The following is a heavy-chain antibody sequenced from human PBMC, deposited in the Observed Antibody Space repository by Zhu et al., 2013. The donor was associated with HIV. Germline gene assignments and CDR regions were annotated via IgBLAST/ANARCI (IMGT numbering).Heavy chain of an antibody. CDR2: MNPNSGNT. Sequence: QVQLVQSGAEVKKPGSSVKVSCKASGGTFSSYAISWVRQAPGQGLEWMGWMNPNSGNTGYAQKFQGRVTMTRNTSISTAYMELSSLRSEDTAVYYCARSSSRQRFLEWLLYGKDAFDIWGQGTMVTVSS. CDR3: ARSSSRQRFLEWLLYGKDAFDI. CDR1: GGTFSSYA. J-gene: IGHJ3*02. V-gene: IGHV1-8*02. D-gene: IGHD3-3*01.